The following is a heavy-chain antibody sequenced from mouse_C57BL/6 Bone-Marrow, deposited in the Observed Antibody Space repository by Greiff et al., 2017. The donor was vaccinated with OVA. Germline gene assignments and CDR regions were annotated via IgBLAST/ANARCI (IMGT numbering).Heavy chain of an antibody. CDR1: GYTFTDYN. Sequence: EVKLMESGPELVKPGASVKMSCKASGYTFTDYNMHWVKQSHGKSLEWIGYINPNNGGTSYNQKFKGKATLTVNKSSSTAYMELRSLTSEDSAVYYCARDYYGSSFFAYWGQGTLVTVSA. J-gene: IGHJ3*01. CDR2: INPNNGGT. CDR3: ARDYYGSSFFAY. D-gene: IGHD1-1*01. V-gene: IGHV1-22*01.